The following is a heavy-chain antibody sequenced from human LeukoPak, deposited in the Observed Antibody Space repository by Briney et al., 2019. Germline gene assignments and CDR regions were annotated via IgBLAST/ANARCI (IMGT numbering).Heavy chain of an antibody. CDR1: GFTFSSYW. Sequence: PGGSLRLSCAASGFTFSSYWMHWVRHAPGKGLVWVSRINSDGSSTSYADSVKGRFTISRDNAKNTLYLQMNSLRAEDTAVYYCARDHSYGFLWFDPWGQGTLVTVSS. J-gene: IGHJ5*02. CDR2: INSDGSST. V-gene: IGHV3-74*01. D-gene: IGHD5-18*01. CDR3: ARDHSYGFLWFDP.